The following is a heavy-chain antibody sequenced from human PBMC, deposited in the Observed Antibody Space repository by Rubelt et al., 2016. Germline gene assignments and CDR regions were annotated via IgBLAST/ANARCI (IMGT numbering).Heavy chain of an antibody. J-gene: IGHJ6*02. Sequence: QLQLQESGPGLVKPSETLSLTCTVSGGSISSSSYYWGWIRQPPGKGLEWIGSIYYSGSTYYNPSLKSRVTISVDTSKNQFCLKLSSVTAADTAVYYCARGRMGFHYYYYGMDVWGQGTTVTVSS. D-gene: IGHD1-26*01. V-gene: IGHV4-39*01. CDR3: ARGRMGFHYYYYGMDV. CDR1: GGSISSSSYY. CDR2: IYYSGST.